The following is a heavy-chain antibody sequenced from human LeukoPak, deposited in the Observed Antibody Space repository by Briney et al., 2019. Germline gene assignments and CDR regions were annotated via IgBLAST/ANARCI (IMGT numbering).Heavy chain of an antibody. CDR2: IYSGGST. V-gene: IGHV3-66*01. J-gene: IGHJ1*01. CDR3: ASDSYSSEYFQH. D-gene: IGHD2-15*01. Sequence: NPGGSLRLSCAASGFSVSNNYMSWVRQAPGKGLEWVSVIYSGGSTFYADSVKGRFTISRDKSKNTLYLQMNSLRAEDTAVYYCASDSYSSEYFQHWGQGTLVSVSS. CDR1: GFSVSNNY.